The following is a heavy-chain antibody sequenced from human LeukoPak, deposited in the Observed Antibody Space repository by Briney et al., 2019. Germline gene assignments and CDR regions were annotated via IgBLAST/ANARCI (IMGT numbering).Heavy chain of an antibody. J-gene: IGHJ5*02. D-gene: IGHD5-12*01. V-gene: IGHV4-59*12. Sequence: SETLSLTCTVSGGSISSYYWSWIRQPPGKGLEWIGYIYYTGSTNYNPSLKSRVTISVDTSKNQFSLKLSSVTAADTAVYYCARVEDSGYDYRGRFDPWGQGTLVTVSS. CDR1: GGSISSYY. CDR3: ARVEDSGYDYRGRFDP. CDR2: IYYTGST.